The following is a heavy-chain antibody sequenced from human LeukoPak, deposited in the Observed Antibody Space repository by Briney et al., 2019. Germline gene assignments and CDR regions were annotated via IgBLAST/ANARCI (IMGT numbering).Heavy chain of an antibody. CDR2: ISYDGSNK. D-gene: IGHD2-2*01. Sequence: PGGSLRLSCAASGFTFSSYAMHWVRQAPGKGLEWVAVISYDGSNKYYADSVKGRFTISRDNSKNTLYLQMNSLRAEDTAVYYCARGDAWGYCSSTSCYPPFDYWGQGTLVTVSS. V-gene: IGHV3-30*14. CDR1: GFTFSSYA. CDR3: ARGDAWGYCSSTSCYPPFDY. J-gene: IGHJ4*02.